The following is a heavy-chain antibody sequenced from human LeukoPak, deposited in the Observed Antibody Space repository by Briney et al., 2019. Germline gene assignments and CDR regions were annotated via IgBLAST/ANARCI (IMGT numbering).Heavy chain of an antibody. D-gene: IGHD3-22*01. CDR2: ISGSGGST. CDR3: AGQTYYYDSSGYCPDY. Sequence: GGSLRLSCAASGFTFSSYAMSWVRQAPGKGLEWVSAISGSGGSTYYADSVKGRFTISRDNSKNTLYLQMNSLRAEDTAVYYCAGQTYYYDSSGYCPDYWGQGTLVTVSS. CDR1: GFTFSSYA. J-gene: IGHJ4*02. V-gene: IGHV3-23*01.